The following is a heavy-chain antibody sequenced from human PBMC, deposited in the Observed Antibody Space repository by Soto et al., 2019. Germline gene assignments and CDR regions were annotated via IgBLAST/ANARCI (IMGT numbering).Heavy chain of an antibody. D-gene: IGHD2-2*01. CDR2: IIPIFGTA. V-gene: IGHV1-69*13. CDR1: VGTFSSYA. J-gene: IGHJ6*02. Sequence: SVKVSCKASVGTFSSYAINWVRQAPGQGLEWMGGIIPIFGTANYAQKFQGKVTITADESTSTAYMELSSLRSEDTAVYYCASNIVVVPAAASYYYYGMDVWGQGTTVTVSS. CDR3: ASNIVVVPAAASYYYYGMDV.